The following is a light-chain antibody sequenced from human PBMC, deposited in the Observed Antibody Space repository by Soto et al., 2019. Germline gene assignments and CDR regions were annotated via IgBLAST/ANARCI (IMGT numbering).Light chain of an antibody. CDR3: QQYNSIPWT. CDR1: QSVLYSSNNKNY. CDR2: WAS. J-gene: IGKJ1*01. Sequence: DIVMTQSPDSLAVSLGERATINCKSSQSVLYSSNNKNYLAWYQQKPGQPPKLLIYWASTRESGVPDRFSGSGSGTDFTLTISSLQAEEVAVYYCQQYNSIPWTFGQGTKVEIK. V-gene: IGKV4-1*01.